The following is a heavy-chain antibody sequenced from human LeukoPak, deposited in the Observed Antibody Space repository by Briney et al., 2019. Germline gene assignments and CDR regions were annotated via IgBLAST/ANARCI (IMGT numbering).Heavy chain of an antibody. CDR1: GGSISSYY. CDR2: IYTSGST. D-gene: IGHD5-18*01. V-gene: IGHV4-4*07. CDR3: ARSRIQLWIFDY. J-gene: IGHJ4*02. Sequence: QPSETLSLTCTVSGGSISSYYWSSTRQPAGKGLEWIGRIYTSGSTNYNPSLKSRVTISVDTSKNQFSLKLSSVTAADTAVYYCARSRIQLWIFDYWGQGTLVTVSS.